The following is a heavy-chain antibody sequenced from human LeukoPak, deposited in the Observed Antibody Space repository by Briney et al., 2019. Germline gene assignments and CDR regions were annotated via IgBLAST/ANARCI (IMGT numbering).Heavy chain of an antibody. D-gene: IGHD3-3*01. CDR3: ARSSSYYDFSSGMDV. Sequence: GGSLRLSCAASGFTFSSYAMHWVRQAPGKGLECVSAISSNGGSTYYANSVKGRFTISRDNSKNTLYLQMGSLRAEDMAVYYCARSSSYYDFSSGMDVWGQGTTVTVSS. CDR2: ISSNGGST. V-gene: IGHV3-64*01. CDR1: GFTFSSYA. J-gene: IGHJ6*02.